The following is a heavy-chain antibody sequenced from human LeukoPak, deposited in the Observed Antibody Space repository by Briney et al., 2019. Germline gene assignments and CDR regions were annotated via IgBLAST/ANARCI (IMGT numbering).Heavy chain of an antibody. CDR3: ARVVGATSEFDY. V-gene: IGHV1-8*01. D-gene: IGHD1-26*01. J-gene: IGHJ4*02. Sequence: ASVKVSCKASGYTFTSYDINWVRQATGQGLEWMGWMNPNSGNTGYAQKFQGRVTMTRNTSISTAYMELSSLRSEDTAVYYCARVVGATSEFDYWGRGTLVTVSS. CDR1: GYTFTSYD. CDR2: MNPNSGNT.